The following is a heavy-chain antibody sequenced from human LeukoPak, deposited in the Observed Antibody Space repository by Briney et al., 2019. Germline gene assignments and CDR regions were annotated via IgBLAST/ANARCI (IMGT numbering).Heavy chain of an antibody. CDR3: ARDYDILTGYYTPGAFDI. Sequence: GGSLRLSCAASGFTVSSNYMSWVRQAPGKGPEWVSVIYSGGSTYYADSVKGRFTISRDNSKNTLYLQMNSLRAEDTAVYYCARDYDILTGYYTPGAFDIWGQGTMVTVSS. V-gene: IGHV3-66*01. CDR2: IYSGGST. J-gene: IGHJ3*02. CDR1: GFTVSSNY. D-gene: IGHD3-9*01.